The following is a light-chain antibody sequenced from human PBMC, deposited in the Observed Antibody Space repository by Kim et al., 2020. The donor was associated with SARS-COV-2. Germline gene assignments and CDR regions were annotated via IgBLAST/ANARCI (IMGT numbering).Light chain of an antibody. CDR3: QVWDSSSDHPGV. V-gene: IGLV3-21*04. CDR2: YDS. Sequence: SYELTQPPSVSVAPGKTARITCGGNNIGSKSVHWYQQKPGQAPVLVIYYDSDRPSGIHERFSGSNSGNTATLTISRVEAGDEADYYCQVWDSSSDHPGVFGGGTQLTVL. J-gene: IGLJ3*02. CDR1: NIGSKS.